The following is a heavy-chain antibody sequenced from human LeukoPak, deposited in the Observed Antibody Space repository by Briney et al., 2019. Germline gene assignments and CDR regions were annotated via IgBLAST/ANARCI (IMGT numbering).Heavy chain of an antibody. Sequence: GGSLRLSCAASVFIFSNYWMSWVRQAPGKGLEWVANIKQDGSEKYYVDSVKGRFTISRDNAKNSLYLQMNSLGAEDTAVYYCASGSAFDYWGQGILVTVSS. V-gene: IGHV3-7*01. J-gene: IGHJ4*02. D-gene: IGHD2-15*01. CDR2: IKQDGSEK. CDR1: VFIFSNYW. CDR3: ASGSAFDY.